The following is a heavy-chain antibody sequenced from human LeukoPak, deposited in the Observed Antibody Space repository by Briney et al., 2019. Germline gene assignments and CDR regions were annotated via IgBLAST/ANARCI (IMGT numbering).Heavy chain of an antibody. J-gene: IGHJ3*02. Sequence: VASVKVSCKASGYTFTSYYMHWVRQAPGQGLEWMGIINPSGGSTSYAQKFQGRVTMTRDTSTSTVYMELSSLRSEDTAVYYCARVNYYDSSGLDAFDIWGQGTMVTVSS. CDR1: GYTFTSYY. V-gene: IGHV1-46*01. CDR3: ARVNYYDSSGLDAFDI. D-gene: IGHD3-22*01. CDR2: INPSGGST.